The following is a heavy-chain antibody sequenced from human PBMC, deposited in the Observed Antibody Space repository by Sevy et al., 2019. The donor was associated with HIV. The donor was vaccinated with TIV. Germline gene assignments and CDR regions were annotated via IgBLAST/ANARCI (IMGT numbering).Heavy chain of an antibody. CDR2: ISSSSSTI. V-gene: IGHV3-48*01. CDR1: GLTFSTYS. J-gene: IGHJ4*02. CDR3: ASPLPFYYGSGSEEFDY. Sequence: GGSLRLSCAASGLTFSTYSMNWVSQAPGKGLEWVSYISSSSSTIYYADSVKGRFTISRDNAKNSLYLQMNSLRAEDTAVYYCASPLPFYYGSGSEEFDYWGRGTLVTVSS. D-gene: IGHD3-10*01.